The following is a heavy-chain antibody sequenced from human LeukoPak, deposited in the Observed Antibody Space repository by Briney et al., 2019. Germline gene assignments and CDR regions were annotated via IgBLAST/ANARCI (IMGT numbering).Heavy chain of an antibody. Sequence: SETLSLTCTVFGGSISSYYWNCIRQSPGKGVEWIAYMFYNVSTNYSPSLKSRVTISVDTSKNQFSLKLSSVTAADTAVYYCARGVGDLYYYDSSGYYLDYWGQGTLVTVSS. J-gene: IGHJ4*02. CDR2: MFYNVST. D-gene: IGHD3-22*01. CDR3: ARGVGDLYYYDSSGYYLDY. CDR1: GGSISSYY. V-gene: IGHV4-59*01.